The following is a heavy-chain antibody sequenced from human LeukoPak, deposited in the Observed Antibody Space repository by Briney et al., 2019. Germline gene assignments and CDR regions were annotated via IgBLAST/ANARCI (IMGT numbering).Heavy chain of an antibody. J-gene: IGHJ4*02. CDR2: ISAYNGYT. D-gene: IGHD5-24*01. CDR1: GYTFTSYG. Sequence: AASVKVSCKASGYTFTSYGISWVRQAPGQGLEWMGWISAYNGYTNYAQKLQGRVTMTTDTSTSTAYMELRSLRSDDTAVYYCARGNKQRWLQSFDYWGQGTLVTLSS. CDR3: ARGNKQRWLQSFDY. V-gene: IGHV1-18*01.